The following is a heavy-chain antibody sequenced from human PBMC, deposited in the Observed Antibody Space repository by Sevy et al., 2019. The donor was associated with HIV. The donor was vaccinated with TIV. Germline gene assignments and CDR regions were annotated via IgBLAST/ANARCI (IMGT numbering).Heavy chain of an antibody. J-gene: IGHJ4*02. CDR1: GFTFSDHY. Sequence: GGSLRLSCAASGFTFSDHYMEWVRQAPGKGLEWVGRIRNRADSYTTEYAASVKGRFTISRDDSKNSLYLLMNSLKTEDTAVYYCATHAGISAAGRVFDYWGQGTLVTISS. D-gene: IGHD6-13*01. CDR2: IRNRADSYTT. V-gene: IGHV3-72*01. CDR3: ATHAGISAAGRVFDY.